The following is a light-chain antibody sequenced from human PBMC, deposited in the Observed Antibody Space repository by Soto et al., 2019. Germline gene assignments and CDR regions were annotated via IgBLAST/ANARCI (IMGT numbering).Light chain of an antibody. V-gene: IGKV3-11*01. Sequence: EIVLTQSPATLSLSPGERATLSCRASQNIGRYLAWYQQTPGQVPRLLIYDVSDRATGIPARFSGSGYGTDFTLTISSLEAEDFAVYYCRQGMSGTLTFGGGNKVESK. CDR1: QNIGRY. CDR2: DVS. CDR3: RQGMSGTLT. J-gene: IGKJ4*01.